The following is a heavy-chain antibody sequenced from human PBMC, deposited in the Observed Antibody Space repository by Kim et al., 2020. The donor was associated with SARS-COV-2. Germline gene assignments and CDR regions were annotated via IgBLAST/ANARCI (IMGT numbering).Heavy chain of an antibody. CDR3: VGSVTMVTFLDY. V-gene: IGHV4-39*01. D-gene: IGHD4-17*01. J-gene: IGHJ4*02. Sequence: YYNPSLKSRVTISVDTSKNQFSLKLSSVTAADTAVYYCVGSVTMVTFLDYWGQGTLVTVSS.